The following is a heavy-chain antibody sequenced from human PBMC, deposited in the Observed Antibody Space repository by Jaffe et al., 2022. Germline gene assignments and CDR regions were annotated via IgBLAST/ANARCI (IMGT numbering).Heavy chain of an antibody. CDR2: IYHSGST. CDR3: GGFDWLLPIDY. D-gene: IGHD3-9*01. J-gene: IGHJ4*02. CDR1: GYSISSGYY. V-gene: IGHV4-38-2*01. Sequence: QVQLQESGPGLVKPSETLSLTCAVSGYSISSGYYWGWIRQPPGKGLEWIGSIYHSGSTYYNPSLKSRVTISVDTSKNQFSLKLSSVTAADTAVYYCGGFDWLLPIDYWGQGTLVTVSS.